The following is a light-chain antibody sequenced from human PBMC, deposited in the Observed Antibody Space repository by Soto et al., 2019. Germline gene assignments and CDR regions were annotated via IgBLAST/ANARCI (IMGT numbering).Light chain of an antibody. J-gene: IGLJ1*01. CDR1: RSDIGSNF. V-gene: IGLV1-44*01. CDR2: NSN. Sequence: QSVLSQPPSASGTPGQTVIISCSGSRSDIGSNFVNWYQHLPGTAPKLLIYNSNQRPSGVPDRSSGSKSGTSASLAISGLQSEDEADYYCAAWDDSLTGPVFGTGTKV. CDR3: AAWDDSLTGPV.